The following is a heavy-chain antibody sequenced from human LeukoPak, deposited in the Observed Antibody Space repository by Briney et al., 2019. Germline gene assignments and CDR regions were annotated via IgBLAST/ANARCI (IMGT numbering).Heavy chain of an antibody. V-gene: IGHV4-4*09. Sequence: PSETLSLTCTVSGASTSSYYWSWIRQPPGKGLEWIGYIYTSETTNYNPSLRSRVTISIDTSKNQFSLRLSSVTAADTAVYYCARHRSPSSLSYFDIWGQGTLVIVSS. J-gene: IGHJ4*02. CDR1: GASTSSYY. D-gene: IGHD6-19*01. CDR2: IYTSETT. CDR3: ARHRSPSSLSYFDI.